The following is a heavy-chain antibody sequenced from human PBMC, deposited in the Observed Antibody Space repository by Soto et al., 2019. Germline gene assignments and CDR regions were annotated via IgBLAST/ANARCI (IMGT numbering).Heavy chain of an antibody. CDR1: GGSTSSGGYS. Sequence: TLYLTCAVSGGSTSSGGYSWSWIRQPPGKGLEWIGYIYHSGSTYYNPSLKSRVTISVDRSKNQFSLKLSSVTAADTAVYYCARGRLELRWWGQGTLVTVSS. CDR3: ARGRLELRW. D-gene: IGHD1-7*01. V-gene: IGHV4-30-2*01. CDR2: IYHSGST. J-gene: IGHJ4*02.